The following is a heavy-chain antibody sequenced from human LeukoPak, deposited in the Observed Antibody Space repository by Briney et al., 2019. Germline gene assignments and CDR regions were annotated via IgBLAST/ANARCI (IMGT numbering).Heavy chain of an antibody. V-gene: IGHV3-30-3*01. J-gene: IGHJ4*02. CDR1: GFTFSSYA. Sequence: GGSLRLSCAASGFTFSSYAMHWVRQALGKGLEWVAVISYDGSNKYYADSVKGRFTISRDNSKNTLYLQMNSLRAEDTAVYYCAREESWEASFDYWGQGTLVTVSS. D-gene: IGHD6-13*01. CDR2: ISYDGSNK. CDR3: AREESWEASFDY.